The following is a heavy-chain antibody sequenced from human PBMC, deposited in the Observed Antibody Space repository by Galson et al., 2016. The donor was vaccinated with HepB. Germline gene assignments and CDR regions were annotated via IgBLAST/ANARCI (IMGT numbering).Heavy chain of an antibody. CDR3: ANWGSDAYVSGGY. V-gene: IGHV3-30*18. J-gene: IGHJ4*02. CDR1: GFSFSSYA. D-gene: IGHD3-22*01. Sequence: SLRLSCAASGFSFSSYAMHWVRQAPGKGLDWVAVISKGGSHKNYADSVEGRFSISSDDSKNTLHLQMDSLRDVDTAVYYFANWGSDAYVSGGYWGQGTRVTVSS. CDR2: ISKGGSHK.